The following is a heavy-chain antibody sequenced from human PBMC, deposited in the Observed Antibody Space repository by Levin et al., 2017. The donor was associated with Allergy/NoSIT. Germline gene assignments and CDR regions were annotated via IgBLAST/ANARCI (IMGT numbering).Heavy chain of an antibody. J-gene: IGHJ6*02. V-gene: IGHV3-30*18. D-gene: IGHD6-13*01. CDR2: ISYDVSNK. CDR1: GFTFNTSG. CDR3: AKDQGGSSWTDYYYYGMDV. Sequence: QTGGSLRLSCAASGFTFNTSGMHWVRQAPGKGLEWVAVISYDVSNKYYADSVQGRFTISRDNSKNTLYLQMNSLRPEDTAVYYCAKDQGGSSWTDYYYYGMDVWGQGTTVTVSS.